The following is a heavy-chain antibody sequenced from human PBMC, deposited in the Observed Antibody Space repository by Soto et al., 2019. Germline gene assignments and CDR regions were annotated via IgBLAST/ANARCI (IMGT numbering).Heavy chain of an antibody. V-gene: IGHV4-4*02. Sequence: SETLSLTCAVSSGSISSSNWWSWVRQPPGKGLEWNGEIYHSGSTKYNPSLKSRVTISVDKSKNQFSLKLSSVTAADTAVYYCARETTVSGFDIWGQGTMVTVSS. CDR2: IYHSGST. CDR3: ARETTVSGFDI. J-gene: IGHJ3*02. D-gene: IGHD4-17*01. CDR1: SGSISSSNW.